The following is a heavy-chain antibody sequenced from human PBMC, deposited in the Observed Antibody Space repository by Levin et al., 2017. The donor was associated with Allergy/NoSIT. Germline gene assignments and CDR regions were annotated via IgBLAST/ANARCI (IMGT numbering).Heavy chain of an antibody. V-gene: IGHV3-74*01. CDR1: GFTFSNYW. CDR2: INTDGSST. CDR3: ARGRGDCSSTSCYIDF. J-gene: IGHJ4*02. D-gene: IGHD2-2*02. Sequence: GGSLRLSCAASGFTFSNYWMHWVRQAPGKGLVWVSRINTDGSSTTYADSVKGRFTISRDKAKNTLYLQMNSLRAEDTAVYYCARGRGDCSSTSCYIDFWGQGTLVTVSS.